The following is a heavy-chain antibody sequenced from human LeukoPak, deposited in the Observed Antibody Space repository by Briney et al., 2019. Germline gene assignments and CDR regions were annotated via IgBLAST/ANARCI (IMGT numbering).Heavy chain of an antibody. CDR3: AKDTSIGKYCTNGVCSPFDY. CDR1: GFTFNNYA. CDR2: ISDSGDYT. V-gene: IGHV3-23*01. J-gene: IGHJ4*02. D-gene: IGHD2-8*01. Sequence: PGGSLRLSCAASGFTFNNYAMSWVRQAPGQGLEWVSAISDSGDYTSYADSVRGRFTISRDNSRNTLYLQMISLRPEDTAVYYCAKDTSIGKYCTNGVCSPFDYWGQGTLVTVSS.